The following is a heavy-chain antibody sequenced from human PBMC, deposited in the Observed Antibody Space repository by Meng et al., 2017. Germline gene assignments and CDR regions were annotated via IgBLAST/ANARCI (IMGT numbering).Heavy chain of an antibody. CDR1: GFSLSTGGVG. CDR2: IYWDDDT. J-gene: IGHJ4*02. CDR3: AHRSSAWAFDS. Sequence: QLTLKESRPTLSHPTKTLTLPCTFSGFSLSTGGVGVGWIRQPPGKALEWLALIYWDDDTRYSPSLKSMLSITKDTSKNQVFLTMTNMDPVDTATYYCAHRSSAWAFDSWGQGTLVTVSS. V-gene: IGHV2-5*02. D-gene: IGHD7-27*01.